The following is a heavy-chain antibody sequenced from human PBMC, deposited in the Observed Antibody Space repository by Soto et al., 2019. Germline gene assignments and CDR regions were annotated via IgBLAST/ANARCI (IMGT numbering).Heavy chain of an antibody. J-gene: IGHJ6*02. CDR2: ISSSGSYI. Sequence: PGGSLRLSCAASGFTFSSYSMNWVRQAPGKGLEWVSSISSSGSYIYYADSVKGRFTISRDNAKNSLYLQMNSLRAEDTAVYYCARDSPPDYGMDVWGQGTTVTVSS. V-gene: IGHV3-21*01. CDR1: GFTFSSYS. CDR3: ARDSPPDYGMDV.